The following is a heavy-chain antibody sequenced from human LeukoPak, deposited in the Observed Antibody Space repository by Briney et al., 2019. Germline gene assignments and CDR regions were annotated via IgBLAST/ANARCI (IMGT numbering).Heavy chain of an antibody. Sequence: SETLSLTCTVSGVSISSYYWSWIRQPPGKGLEWIGYIYYSGSTNYNPPLKSRVTISVDTSKNQFSLKLSSVTAADTAVYYCARDLSGIFPIDAFDIWGQGTMVTVSS. CDR3: ARDLSGIFPIDAFDI. J-gene: IGHJ3*02. CDR1: GVSISSYY. CDR2: IYYSGST. V-gene: IGHV4-59*01. D-gene: IGHD3-9*01.